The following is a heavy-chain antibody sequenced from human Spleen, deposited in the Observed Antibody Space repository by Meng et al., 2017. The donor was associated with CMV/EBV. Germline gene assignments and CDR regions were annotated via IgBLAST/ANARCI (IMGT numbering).Heavy chain of an antibody. CDR1: SISSNKW. Sequence: SISSNKWWSWVRQPPGKGLEWIGEIYDSGGTNYNPSLKGRVTISMDKSKNQLSLKLSSVTAADTAVYYCTRDLRYCSTTNCYTAFFDHWGQGALVTVSS. D-gene: IGHD2-2*02. J-gene: IGHJ4*02. CDR3: TRDLRYCSTTNCYTAFFDH. V-gene: IGHV4-4*02. CDR2: IYDSGGT.